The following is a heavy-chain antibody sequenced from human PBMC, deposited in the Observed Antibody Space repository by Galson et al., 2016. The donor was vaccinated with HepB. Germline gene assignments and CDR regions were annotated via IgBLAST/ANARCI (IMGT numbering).Heavy chain of an antibody. Sequence: SLRLSCAASGFTLSGYTMNWVRQAPGKGLEWVSSISSSSTYIYYADPVRGRFTISRDNAKNSLYLQMNSLSAEDTAVYYCARGSGGVVVLIAAFDYWGQGTLVTVSS. V-gene: IGHV3-21*01. J-gene: IGHJ4*02. CDR2: ISSSSTYI. D-gene: IGHD2-15*01. CDR3: ARGSGGVVVLIAAFDY. CDR1: GFTLSGYT.